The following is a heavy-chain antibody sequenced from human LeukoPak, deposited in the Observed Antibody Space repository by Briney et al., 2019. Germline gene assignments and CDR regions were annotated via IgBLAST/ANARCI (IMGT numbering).Heavy chain of an antibody. J-gene: IGHJ4*02. Sequence: PGGSLRLSCAASGFTFSSNGMSWVRQAPGKGLEWVSAISGSGGSTYYADSVKGRFTISRDNSKNTLYLQMNSLRVEDTAVYYCAKGSAGIVVVIQFDYWGQGTLVTVSS. D-gene: IGHD3-22*01. V-gene: IGHV3-23*01. CDR3: AKGSAGIVVVIQFDY. CDR1: GFTFSSNG. CDR2: ISGSGGST.